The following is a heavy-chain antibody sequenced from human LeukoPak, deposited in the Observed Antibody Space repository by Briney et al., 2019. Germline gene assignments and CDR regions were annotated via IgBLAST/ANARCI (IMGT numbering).Heavy chain of an antibody. Sequence: GGCLRLSCAASGFTFSSYAMSWVRQAPGKGLEWVSAISGSGGSTYYADSVKGRFTISRDNSKNTLYLQMNSLRAEDTAVYYCAKKSRGTYNWNDWGQGTLVTVSS. CDR1: GFTFSSYA. CDR3: AKKSRGTYNWND. CDR2: ISGSGGST. J-gene: IGHJ4*02. V-gene: IGHV3-23*01. D-gene: IGHD1-1*01.